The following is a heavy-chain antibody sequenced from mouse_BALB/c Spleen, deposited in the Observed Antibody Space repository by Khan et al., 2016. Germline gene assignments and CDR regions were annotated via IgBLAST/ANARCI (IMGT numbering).Heavy chain of an antibody. J-gene: IGHJ4*01. V-gene: IGHV2-6*02. CDR1: GFSLTSYG. Sequence: QMQLKESGPGLVAPSQSLSITCTVSGFSLTSYGVHWVRQPPGKGLEWLVVIWSDGSTTYNSALKSRLSISKDNSTSQVFLKMNSLQTDDTAMYYCARRDDGGGAMDYWGQGTSVTVSS. CDR3: ARRDDGGGAMDY. CDR2: IWSDGST. D-gene: IGHD2-3*01.